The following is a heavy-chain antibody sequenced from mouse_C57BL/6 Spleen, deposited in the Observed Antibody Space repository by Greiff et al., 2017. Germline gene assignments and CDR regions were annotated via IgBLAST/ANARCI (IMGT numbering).Heavy chain of an antibody. J-gene: IGHJ2*01. CDR2: IYPSDSET. V-gene: IGHV1-61*01. CDR1: GYTFTSYW. CDR3: AREGGYDGYSSCDY. D-gene: IGHD2-3*01. Sequence: QVQLQQPGAELVRPGSSVKLSCKASGYTFTSYWMDWVKQRPGQGLEWIGNIYPSDSETHYNQKFKDKATLTVDKSSSTAYMQLSSLTSEDSAVYYCAREGGYDGYSSCDYWGQGTTLTVSS.